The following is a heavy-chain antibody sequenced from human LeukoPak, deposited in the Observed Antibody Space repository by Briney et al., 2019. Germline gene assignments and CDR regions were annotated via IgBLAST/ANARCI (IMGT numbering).Heavy chain of an antibody. V-gene: IGHV1-46*01. CDR2: INPSGGST. D-gene: IGHD7-27*01. Sequence: ASVKVSCKASGYTFTSYYMHWVRQAPGQGLEWMGIINPSGGSTSYAQKFQGRVTITRDMSTSTVYMELSGLRSEDTAVYYCARDPSGVRFDYWGQGTLVTVSS. CDR1: GYTFTSYY. CDR3: ARDPSGVRFDY. J-gene: IGHJ4*02.